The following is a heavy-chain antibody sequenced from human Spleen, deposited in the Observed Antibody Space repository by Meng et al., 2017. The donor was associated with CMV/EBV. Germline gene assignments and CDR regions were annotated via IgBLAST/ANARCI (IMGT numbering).Heavy chain of an antibody. CDR2: INHSGST. D-gene: IGHD6-6*01. CDR3: ARAPRGQMRGGVIAALRAFWFDP. Sequence: SSWSWIRQPPVKGLDWIGEINHSGSTNYNPSLKSRVIISVDTSKNQFSLKLSSVTAADTAVYYCARAPRGQMRGGVIAALRAFWFDPWGQGTLVTVSS. CDR1: SS. V-gene: IGHV4-34*01. J-gene: IGHJ5*02.